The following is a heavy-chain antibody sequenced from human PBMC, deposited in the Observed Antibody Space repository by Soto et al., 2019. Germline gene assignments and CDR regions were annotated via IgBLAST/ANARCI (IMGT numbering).Heavy chain of an antibody. CDR3: AREGYYDILTDIDYYYGMDV. J-gene: IGHJ6*02. D-gene: IGHD3-9*01. CDR1: GFTFSSYG. CDR2: IWYDGSNK. V-gene: IGHV3-33*01. Sequence: QVQLVESGGGVVQPGRSLRLSCAASGFTFSSYGMHWVRQAPGKGLEWVAVIWYDGSNKYYADSVKGRFTISRDNSKNTLYLQMNSLRAEDTAVYYCAREGYYDILTDIDYYYGMDVWGQGTTVTVSS.